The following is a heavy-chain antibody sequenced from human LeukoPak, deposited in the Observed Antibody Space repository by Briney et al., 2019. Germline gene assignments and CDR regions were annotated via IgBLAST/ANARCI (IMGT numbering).Heavy chain of an antibody. CDR3: AKEVTMVRGVIPTSLFDY. V-gene: IGHV3-7*03. J-gene: IGHJ4*02. Sequence: PGGSLRLSCAASGFTFSSYWMSWVRQAPGKGLEWVANIKQDGSEKYYVDSVKGRFTISRDNAKNSLYLQMNSLRAEDTAVYYCAKEVTMVRGVIPTSLFDYWGQGTLVTVSS. CDR1: GFTFSSYW. CDR2: IKQDGSEK. D-gene: IGHD3-10*01.